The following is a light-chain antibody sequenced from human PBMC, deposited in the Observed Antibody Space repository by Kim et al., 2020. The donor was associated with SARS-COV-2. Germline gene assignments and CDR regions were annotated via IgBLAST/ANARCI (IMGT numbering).Light chain of an antibody. Sequence: ALGPTDRIKSQGDSLRNLYASWYQQKRGQATVLVVYRQENRTAGITERIYAFSSGDTATLTITRDQAEDEADYYCHSRDYSDNSTVFGTGTKVTVL. CDR2: RQE. CDR1: SLRNLY. CDR3: HSRDYSDNSTV. J-gene: IGLJ1*01. V-gene: IGLV3-19*01.